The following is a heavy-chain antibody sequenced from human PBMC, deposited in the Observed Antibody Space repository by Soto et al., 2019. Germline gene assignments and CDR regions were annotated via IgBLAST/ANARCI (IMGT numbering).Heavy chain of an antibody. Sequence: ASVKVSCKVSGYTLTELSMHWVRQAPGKGLEWMGGFDPEDGETIYAQKFQGRVTMTEDISTDTAYMELSSLRSEDTAVYYCATPGEDMVRGVFDYWGQGTLVTVSS. CDR3: ATPGEDMVRGVFDY. D-gene: IGHD3-10*01. V-gene: IGHV1-24*01. J-gene: IGHJ4*02. CDR1: GYTLTELS. CDR2: FDPEDGET.